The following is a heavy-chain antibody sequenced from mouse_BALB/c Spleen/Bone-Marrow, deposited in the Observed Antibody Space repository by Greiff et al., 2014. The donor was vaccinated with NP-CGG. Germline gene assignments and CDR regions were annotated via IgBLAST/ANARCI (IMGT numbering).Heavy chain of an antibody. CDR3: ARHQRYYAMDY. J-gene: IGHJ4*01. CDR1: GFTFSSYG. Sequence: DVQLQESGGDLVKPGGSLKLSCAASGFTFSSYGMSWGRQTPDKRLEWVATISSGGSNTYYPDSVKGRFTISRDNAKNTPYLQMSSLKSEDTAMYYCARHQRYYAMDYWGQGTSVTVSS. CDR2: ISSGGSNT. V-gene: IGHV5-6*01.